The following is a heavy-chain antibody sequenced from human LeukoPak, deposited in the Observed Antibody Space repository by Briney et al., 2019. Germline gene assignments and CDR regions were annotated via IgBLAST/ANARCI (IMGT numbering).Heavy chain of an antibody. CDR1: GFTFSSFS. CDR3: AKTRHDISILDS. D-gene: IGHD6-6*01. CDR2: ISSSSSTI. J-gene: IGHJ4*02. V-gene: IGHV3-48*01. Sequence: PGGSLRLSCAASGFTFSSFSMNWVRQAPGKGLEWVSYISSSSSTIYYADSVKGRFTISRDNSKDTLYLQLNSLRAEDTAVYYCAKTRHDISILDSWGQGTLVTVSS.